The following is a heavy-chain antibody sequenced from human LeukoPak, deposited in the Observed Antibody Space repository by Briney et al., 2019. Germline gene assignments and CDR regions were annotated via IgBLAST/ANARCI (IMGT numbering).Heavy chain of an antibody. CDR1: GFTFSSYG. V-gene: IGHV3-30*02. CDR2: IQYDGSSK. D-gene: IGHD6-13*01. J-gene: IGHJ4*02. CDR3: AKDRYSSSWYYFDY. Sequence: GGSLRLSCAASGFTFSSYGMHWVRQAPGKGLEWVAFIQYDGSSKYYADSVKGRFTISRDNSKNTLYLQMNSLRAEDTAVYYCAKDRYSSSWYYFDYWGQGTLVTVSS.